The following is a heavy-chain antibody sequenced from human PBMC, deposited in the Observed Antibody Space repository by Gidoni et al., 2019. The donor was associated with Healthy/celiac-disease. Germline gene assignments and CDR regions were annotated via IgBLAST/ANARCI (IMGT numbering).Heavy chain of an antibody. CDR2: INPNSGGT. CDR1: GYPFTGYS. J-gene: IGHJ3*02. Sequence: QVQLVQSGAEVKKPGASVKVSCKASGYPFTGYSMHWVRQATGQGLEWMGWINPNSGGTNYAQKFQGRVTMTRDTSISTAYMELSRLRSDDTAVYYCARDIVVVVAATPPTHDAFDIWGQGTMVTVSS. V-gene: IGHV1-2*02. CDR3: ARDIVVVVAATPPTHDAFDI. D-gene: IGHD2-15*01.